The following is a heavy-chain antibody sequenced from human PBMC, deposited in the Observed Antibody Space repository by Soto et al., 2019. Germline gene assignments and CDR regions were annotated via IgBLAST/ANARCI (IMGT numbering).Heavy chain of an antibody. CDR1: GFTCIDYA. CDR3: VRGDGDYYDGNGYLGRH. J-gene: IGHJ4*02. V-gene: IGHV3-30-3*01. D-gene: IGHD3-22*01. CDR2: ISYDGSNK. Sequence: GGSHRHSSTASGFTCIDYAMHWVRQATGKGLEWVAVISYDGSNKYYADSVKGRLTISRDNAKNTLYLQMNSLRAEDTAVYYCVRGDGDYYDGNGYLGRHWGQGTLVTVSS.